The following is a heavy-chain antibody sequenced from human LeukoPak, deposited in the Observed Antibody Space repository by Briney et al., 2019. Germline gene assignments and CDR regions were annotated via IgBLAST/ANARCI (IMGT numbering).Heavy chain of an antibody. Sequence: GASVKVSCEASGYTFTSYDINWVRQATGQGLEWMGWMNPNSGNTGYAQKFQGRVTITRNTSISTAYMELSSLRSEDTAVYYCARRSGYSYGYWFDPWGQGTLVTVSS. CDR3: ARRSGYSYGYWFDP. J-gene: IGHJ5*02. CDR1: GYTFTSYD. CDR2: MNPNSGNT. V-gene: IGHV1-8*03. D-gene: IGHD5-18*01.